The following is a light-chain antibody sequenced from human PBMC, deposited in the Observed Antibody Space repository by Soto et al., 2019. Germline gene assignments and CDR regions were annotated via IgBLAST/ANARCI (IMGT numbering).Light chain of an antibody. CDR1: SSDVGSYNR. Sequence: VLTQPPSVSGSPGQSVAISCTGTSSDVGSYNRVAWYQQSPGTAPKLMIYEVSNRPSGVPDRFSGSKSGNTASLTISGLQAEDEADYYCSSFTSSSTYVFGTGTKVTAL. J-gene: IGLJ1*01. CDR3: SSFTSSSTYV. CDR2: EVS. V-gene: IGLV2-18*02.